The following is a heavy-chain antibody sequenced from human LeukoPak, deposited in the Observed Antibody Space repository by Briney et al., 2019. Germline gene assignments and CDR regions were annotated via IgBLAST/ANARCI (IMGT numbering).Heavy chain of an antibody. J-gene: IGHJ5*02. CDR2: FSNSGET. D-gene: IGHD3-22*01. CDR1: GFTFSTYA. CDR3: ARIQYYYDSSGYPNWFDP. Sequence: GGSLRLSCAASGFTFSTYAMAWVRQAPGKGLEWVSAFSNSGETHYADSVKGRFTISRDNAKNSLYLQMNSLRAEDTAVYYCARIQYYYDSSGYPNWFDPWGQGTLVTVSS. V-gene: IGHV3-69-1*01.